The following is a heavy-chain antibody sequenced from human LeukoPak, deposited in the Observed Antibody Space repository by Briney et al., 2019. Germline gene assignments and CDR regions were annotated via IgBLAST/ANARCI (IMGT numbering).Heavy chain of an antibody. D-gene: IGHD3-3*01. J-gene: IGHJ5*02. CDR2: INPNSGGT. Sequence: GASVKVSCKASGYTFTGYYMHWVRQAPGQGLEWMGWINPNSGGTNYAQKFQGRVTMIRDTSISTAYMELSRLRSDDTAVYYCARVSGYYDFWSGYYMGDWFDPWGQGTLVTVSS. V-gene: IGHV1-2*02. CDR3: ARVSGYYDFWSGYYMGDWFDP. CDR1: GYTFTGYY.